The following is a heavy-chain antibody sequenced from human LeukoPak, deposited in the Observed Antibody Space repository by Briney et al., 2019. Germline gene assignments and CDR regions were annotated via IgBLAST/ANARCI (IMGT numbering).Heavy chain of an antibody. J-gene: IGHJ4*02. CDR2: IRYDGSNK. CDR1: GFTFSSYG. Sequence: GGSLRLSCAASGFTFSSYGMHWVRQAPGKGLEWVAFIRYDGSNKYYADSVKGRFTISRDNSKNTLYLQMNSLRAEDTAVYYCAREIRRRYSYGYGLSDYWGQGTLVTVSP. CDR3: AREIRRRYSYGYGLSDY. D-gene: IGHD5-18*01. V-gene: IGHV3-30*02.